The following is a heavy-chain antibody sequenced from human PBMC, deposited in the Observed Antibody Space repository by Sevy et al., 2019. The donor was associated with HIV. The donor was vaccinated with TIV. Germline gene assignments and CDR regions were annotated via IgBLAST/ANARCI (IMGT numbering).Heavy chain of an antibody. J-gene: IGHJ4*02. D-gene: IGHD3-16*01. CDR3: ARDTSFPPDLGY. CDR2: INPNSGDT. Sequence: ASVKVSCKASGYTFTGYYMHWVRQAPGQGLEWMGWINPNSGDTNYAQKFQGRVTMTRDTSISTAYMELSRLRSDDTAVYYCARDTSFPPDLGYWGQGTLVTVSS. V-gene: IGHV1-2*02. CDR1: GYTFTGYY.